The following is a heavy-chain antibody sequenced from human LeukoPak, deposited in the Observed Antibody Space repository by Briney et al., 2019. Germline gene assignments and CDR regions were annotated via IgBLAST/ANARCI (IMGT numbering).Heavy chain of an antibody. V-gene: IGHV3-48*03. CDR2: ISSSGSTI. D-gene: IGHD3-3*01. CDR3: ARDDFWSGYSYDL. CDR1: GFIFSSYE. J-gene: IGHJ2*01. Sequence: GGSLRLSCAASGFIFSSYEMNWVRQAPGKGLEWVSYISSSGSTIYYADSVKGRFTISRDNAKNSLYLQMNSLRAEDTAVYYCARDDFWSGYSYDLWGRGTLVTVSS.